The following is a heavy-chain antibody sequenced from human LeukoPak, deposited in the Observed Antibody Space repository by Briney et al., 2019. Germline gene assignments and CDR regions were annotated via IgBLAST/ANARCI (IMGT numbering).Heavy chain of an antibody. CDR1: GFTFSSYE. J-gene: IGHJ4*02. Sequence: GGSLRLSCAASGFTFSSYEMNWVRQAPGKGLEWVSYISSSGSTIYYADSVKGRFTISRDNAKNSLYLQMNSPRAEDTAVYYCARGYSYVDYWGQGTLVTVSS. D-gene: IGHD5-18*01. CDR2: ISSSGSTI. V-gene: IGHV3-48*03. CDR3: ARGYSYVDY.